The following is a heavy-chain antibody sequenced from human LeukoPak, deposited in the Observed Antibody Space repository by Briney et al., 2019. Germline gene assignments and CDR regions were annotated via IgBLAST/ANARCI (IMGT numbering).Heavy chain of an antibody. CDR2: IYSGGST. CDR1: GFTVSSNY. Sequence: QTGGSLRLSCAASGFTVSSNYMSWVRQAPGKGLEWVSVIYSGGSTYYADSVKGRFTISRDNSKNTLYLQMNSLRAEDTAVYYCARDRYCSGGSCPLGYWGQGTLVTVSS. V-gene: IGHV3-53*01. J-gene: IGHJ4*02. CDR3: ARDRYCSGGSCPLGY. D-gene: IGHD2-15*01.